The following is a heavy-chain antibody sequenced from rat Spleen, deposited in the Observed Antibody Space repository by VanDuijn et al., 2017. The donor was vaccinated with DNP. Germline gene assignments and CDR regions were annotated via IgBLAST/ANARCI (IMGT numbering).Heavy chain of an antibody. CDR3: VREGTTTWFAY. CDR1: GFTFSDFY. V-gene: IGHV5-27*01. D-gene: IGHD1-8*01. CDR2: ISASAGST. Sequence: EVQMVDSGGGLVQPGRSLKLSCAASGFTFSDFYMAWVRQAPEKGLEWVASISASAGSTSYRDSVKGRFTISRDNAKSTLYLQMNSLRSEDTATYYCVREGTTTWFAYWGQGTLVTVSS. J-gene: IGHJ3*01.